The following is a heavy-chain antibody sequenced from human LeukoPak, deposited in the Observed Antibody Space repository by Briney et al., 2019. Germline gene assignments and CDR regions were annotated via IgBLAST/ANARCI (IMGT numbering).Heavy chain of an antibody. CDR3: ARDILTGYYNRRGWFDP. CDR2: IYHSGST. D-gene: IGHD3-9*01. CDR1: GYSISSGYY. V-gene: IGHV4-38-2*02. J-gene: IGHJ5*02. Sequence: SETLSLTCTVSGYSISSGYYWGWIRQPPGKGLEWIGSIYHSGSTYYNPSLKSRVTISVDTSKNQFSLKLSSVTAADTAVYFCARDILTGYYNRRGWFDPWGQGTLVTVSS.